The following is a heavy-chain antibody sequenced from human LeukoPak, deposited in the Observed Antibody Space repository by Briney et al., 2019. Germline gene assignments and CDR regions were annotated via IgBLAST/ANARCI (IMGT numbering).Heavy chain of an antibody. D-gene: IGHD3-3*01. J-gene: IGHJ4*02. CDR1: GFTFSNYA. Sequence: PRGSLRLSCAASGFTFSNYAMSWVRQAPGKGLEWVSAISGSGANTHYADSVKGRFTISRDNSKNTVYLQMNSLRAEDTAVYCCAKDRRGGGLIFGVVIGFDYWGQGILVTVST. CDR2: ISGSGANT. V-gene: IGHV3-23*01. CDR3: AKDRRGGGLIFGVVIGFDY.